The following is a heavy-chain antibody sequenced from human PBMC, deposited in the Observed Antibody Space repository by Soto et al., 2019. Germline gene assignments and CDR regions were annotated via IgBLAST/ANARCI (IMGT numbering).Heavy chain of an antibody. CDR3: ASIASYRTSGSYFFWFDP. CDR2: IYPGDSNT. J-gene: IGHJ5*02. Sequence: GESLKISCKGSGFKFSSQWIGWVRQMPGKGLEWVGIIYPGDSNTRYSPSFRGQVTISADKSINTAYLQLSGLRASDTALYYCASIASYRTSGSYFFWFDPWGQGTLVTVSS. D-gene: IGHD3-10*01. CDR1: GFKFSSQW. V-gene: IGHV5-51*01.